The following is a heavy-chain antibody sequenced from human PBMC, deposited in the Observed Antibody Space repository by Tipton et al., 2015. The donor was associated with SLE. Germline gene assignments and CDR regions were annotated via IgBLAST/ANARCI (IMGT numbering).Heavy chain of an antibody. V-gene: IGHV3-48*03. CDR1: GFNFRSYE. CDR3: ARASGNLVDAFDF. CDR2: ISTTT. D-gene: IGHD1-26*01. Sequence: SLRLSCVASGFNFRSYEMNWVRQAPGKGLEWISYISTTTYYADSVGGRFTISRDNAKNSLYLQMTSLRAEDTAVYYCARASGNLVDAFDFWGQGTMVTVSS. J-gene: IGHJ3*01.